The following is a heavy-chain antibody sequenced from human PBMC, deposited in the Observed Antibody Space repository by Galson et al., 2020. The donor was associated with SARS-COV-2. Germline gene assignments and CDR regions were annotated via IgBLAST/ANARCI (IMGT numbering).Heavy chain of an antibody. D-gene: IGHD6-6*01. V-gene: IGHV3-66*01. CDR3: ARADSSSSNYYYGLDV. CDR2: TYSGGTT. Sequence: TGGSLRLSCAASGFTITTNYMTWVRQAPGKGLEWVSVTYSGGTTFYADSVKGRFTISRDNSRNTLFLQMHSLRAEDTAVYYCARADSSSSNYYYGLDVWGQGTTVTVSS. CDR1: GFTITTNY. J-gene: IGHJ6*02.